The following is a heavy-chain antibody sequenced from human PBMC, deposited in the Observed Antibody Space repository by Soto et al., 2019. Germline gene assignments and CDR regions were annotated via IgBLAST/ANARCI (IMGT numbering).Heavy chain of an antibody. CDR2: FSGGSGAI. D-gene: IGHD1-1*01. V-gene: IGHV3-23*01. CDR3: ARWNGFGDS. Sequence: LRLSCAVSGFSLGPYGVTWVRQTPEKGLEWVTGFSGGSGAIFYADSVRGRFTISRDSSTAYLQMNNLRPEDTAVYFCARWNGFGDSWGQGSLVTVSS. CDR1: GFSLGPYG. J-gene: IGHJ4*02.